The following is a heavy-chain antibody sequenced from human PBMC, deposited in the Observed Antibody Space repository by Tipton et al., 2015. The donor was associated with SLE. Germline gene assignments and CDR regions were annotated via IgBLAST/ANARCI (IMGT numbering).Heavy chain of an antibody. D-gene: IGHD2-2*01. CDR1: GGSISSGGYS. V-gene: IGHV4-30-2*02. CDR3: ARKRGGYCSSTSCYGDAFDI. J-gene: IGHJ3*02. Sequence: TLSLTCAVSGGSISSGGYSWSWIRQPPGKGLEWIGYIYHSGSTYYNPSLKSRVTISVDTSKNQFSLKLSSVTAADTAVYYCARKRGGYCSSTSCYGDAFDIWGQWTMVTVSS. CDR2: IYHSGST.